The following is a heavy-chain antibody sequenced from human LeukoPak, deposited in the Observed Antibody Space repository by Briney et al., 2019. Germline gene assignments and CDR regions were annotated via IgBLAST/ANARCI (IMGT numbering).Heavy chain of an antibody. J-gene: IGHJ4*02. CDR3: TKSGCSGTSCYVNY. D-gene: IGHD2-2*01. CDR2: ISSSSSYI. CDR1: GFTFSSYS. Sequence: PGGSLRLSCAASGFTFSSYSMNWVRQAPGKGLEWVSSISSSSSYIYYADSVKGRFTVSRDNAKNSLYLQMNSLRPEDTAFYFCTKSGCSGTSCYVNYWGQGTLVTVSS. V-gene: IGHV3-21*04.